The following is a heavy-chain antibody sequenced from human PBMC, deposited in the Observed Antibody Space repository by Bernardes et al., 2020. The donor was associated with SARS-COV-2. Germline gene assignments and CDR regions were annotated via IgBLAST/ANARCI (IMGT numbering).Heavy chain of an antibody. CDR1: GGCISGSTDY. V-gene: IGHV4-39*01. CDR3: VRHWDH. Sequence: SEHLSLTCSVSGGCISGSTDYWGWVRQPPGKGLEWIGSLYYGATTYYNSSLKSRVSMSVDTTTNHFALRMTSVTAADSAVYYCVRHWDHWGQGSLVTVSS. CDR2: LYYGATT. J-gene: IGHJ4*02.